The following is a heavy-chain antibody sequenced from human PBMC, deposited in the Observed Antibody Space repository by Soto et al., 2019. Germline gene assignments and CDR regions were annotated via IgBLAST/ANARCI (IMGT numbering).Heavy chain of an antibody. CDR3: ARGDSTDCSNGVCSFFYNHDMDV. V-gene: IGHV1-2*04. CDR2: INPKSGGT. CDR1: GSSFTASH. D-gene: IGHD2-8*01. Sequence: ASVKVSCMASGSSFTASHIHWVRQPPGQGLELLGRINPKSGGTSTAQKFQGWVTMTTDTSISTASMELTRLTSDDTAIYYCARGDSTDCSNGVCSFFYNHDMDVWGQGTTVTVSS. J-gene: IGHJ6*02.